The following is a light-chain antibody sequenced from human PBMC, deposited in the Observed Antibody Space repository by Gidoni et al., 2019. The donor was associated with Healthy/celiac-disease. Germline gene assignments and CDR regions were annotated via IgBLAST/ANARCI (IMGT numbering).Light chain of an antibody. Sequence: DIQMTQSPSTLSASVGDRATITCRASQSISSWLAWYQQKPGKAPNLLIYKASSLESGVPSRFSGSGSGTEFTLTISSLQPDDFATYYCHQYNSYSPTFXXXTKVEIK. CDR3: HQYNSYSPT. CDR2: KAS. J-gene: IGKJ1*01. V-gene: IGKV1-5*03. CDR1: QSISSW.